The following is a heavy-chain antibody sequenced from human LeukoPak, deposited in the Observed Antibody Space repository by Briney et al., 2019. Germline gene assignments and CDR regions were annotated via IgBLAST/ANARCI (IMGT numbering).Heavy chain of an antibody. CDR1: GGSIRSDGYY. Sequence: SETLSLTCTVSGGSIRSDGYYWGWIRQHPEKGLEWIGHIYSSGSTYYNPTLKSRVTISVDPSKNQFSLNLTAVTAADTAVYYCARKSRGYDFPWFDPWGQGILGTVSS. CDR3: ARKSRGYDFPWFDP. J-gene: IGHJ5*02. D-gene: IGHD5-12*01. CDR2: IYSSGST. V-gene: IGHV4-31*03.